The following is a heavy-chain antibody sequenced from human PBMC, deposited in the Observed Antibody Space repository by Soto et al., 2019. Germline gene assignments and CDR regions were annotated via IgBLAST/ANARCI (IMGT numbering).Heavy chain of an antibody. CDR2: ISDSGGST. Sequence: GGSLRLSCAASGFTFSSYAMSWVRQAPGKGLEWVSGISDSGGSTYYADSVKGRFTISRDNSKNTLYLQMDSLRAEDTAVYYCAKGTYYYGSAPYYFDYWGQGTLVTVSS. CDR3: AKGTYYYGSAPYYFDY. CDR1: GFTFSSYA. J-gene: IGHJ4*02. V-gene: IGHV3-23*01. D-gene: IGHD3-10*01.